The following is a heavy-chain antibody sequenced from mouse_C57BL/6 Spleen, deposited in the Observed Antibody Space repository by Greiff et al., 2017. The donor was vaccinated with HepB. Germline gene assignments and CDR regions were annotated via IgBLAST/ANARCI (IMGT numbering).Heavy chain of an antibody. V-gene: IGHV2-3*01. CDR1: GFSLTSYG. CDR3: AKSHYYGSSHDAMDY. D-gene: IGHD1-1*01. Sequence: VQVVESGPGLVAPSQSLSITCTVSGFSLTSYGVSWVRQPPGKGLEWLGVIWGDGSTNYHSALISRLSISKDNSNSQVFLKLYSLKTDDTATYYCAKSHYYGSSHDAMDYWGQGTSVTVSS. CDR2: IWGDGST. J-gene: IGHJ4*01.